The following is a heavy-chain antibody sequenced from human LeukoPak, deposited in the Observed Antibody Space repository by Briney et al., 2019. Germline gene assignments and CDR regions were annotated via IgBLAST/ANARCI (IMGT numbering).Heavy chain of an antibody. J-gene: IGHJ4*02. CDR2: ISSGGNTE. D-gene: IGHD2-8*01. CDR3: ARDTVNGPYVISLDY. V-gene: IGHV3-48*03. CDR1: GFSFSSYE. Sequence: PGGSLRLSCAASGFSFSSYEMNWVRQAPGKWLEWVSHISSGGNTEYYVDSVRGRFTMSRDNAKSLLFLQMNSLRPEDTAVYYCARDTVNGPYVISLDYWGQGALVTVSS.